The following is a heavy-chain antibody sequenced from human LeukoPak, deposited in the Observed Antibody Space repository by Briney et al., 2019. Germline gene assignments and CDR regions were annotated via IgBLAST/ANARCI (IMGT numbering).Heavy chain of an antibody. J-gene: IGHJ5*02. V-gene: IGHV1-2*02. CDR1: GYTFTSYG. CDR2: INPNSGGT. CDR3: ARLGRRGAFDP. D-gene: IGHD4/OR15-4a*01. Sequence: ASVKVSCKASGYTFTSYGISWVRQAPGQGLEWMGWINPNSGGTNYAQKFQGRVTMTRDTSISTAYMELSRLRSDDTAVYYCARLGRRGAFDPWGQGTLVTVSS.